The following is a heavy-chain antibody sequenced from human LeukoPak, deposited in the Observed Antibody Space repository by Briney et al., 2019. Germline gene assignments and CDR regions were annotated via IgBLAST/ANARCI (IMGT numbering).Heavy chain of an antibody. V-gene: IGHV3-33*01. Sequence: GGSLRLSCAASGFTFSTYGMHWVRQAPGKGLELVANIWYDGSNAYYADSVKGRFTISRDNSKNTLYLQMNSLRAEDTAVYYCARYYYDSSGYWRFDPWGQGTLVTVSS. CDR1: GFTFSTYG. CDR2: IWYDGSNA. J-gene: IGHJ5*02. D-gene: IGHD3-22*01. CDR3: ARYYYDSSGYWRFDP.